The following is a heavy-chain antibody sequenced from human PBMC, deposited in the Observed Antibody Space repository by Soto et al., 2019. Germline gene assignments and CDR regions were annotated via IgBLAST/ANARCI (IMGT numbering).Heavy chain of an antibody. D-gene: IGHD3-22*01. V-gene: IGHV1-3*01. CDR1: GYTFTSYA. CDR3: ARDYGGYYDSSGYYSFWFDT. CDR2: INAGNGNT. J-gene: IGHJ5*02. Sequence: ASVKVSCKASGYTFTSYAMHWVRQAPGQRLEWMGWINAGNGNTKYSQKFQGRVTITRDTSTSTAYMKLKSLRSDDTAVYYCARDYGGYYDSSGYYSFWFDTWGQGTPVTVSS.